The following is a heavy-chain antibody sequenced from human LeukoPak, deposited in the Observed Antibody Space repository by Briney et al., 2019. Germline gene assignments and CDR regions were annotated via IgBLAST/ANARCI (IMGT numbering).Heavy chain of an antibody. CDR2: ISYDGSNK. Sequence: PGGSLRLSWAASGXTFSSYATHWVRQVPGKGLEWVVVISYDGSNKYYADSVKGRFTISRDNSKNTVHLQMNSLRAEDTAVYYCAKRGGGPRIPHTYYFDYWGHGTLVTVSS. V-gene: IGHV3-30-3*02. CDR3: AKRGGGPRIPHTYYFDY. J-gene: IGHJ4*01. CDR1: GXTFSSYA. D-gene: IGHD3-16*01.